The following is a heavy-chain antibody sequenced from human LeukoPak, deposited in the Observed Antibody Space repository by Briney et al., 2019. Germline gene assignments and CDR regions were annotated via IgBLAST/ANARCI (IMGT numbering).Heavy chain of an antibody. CDR3: ARPHTVLYNWFDP. CDR2: INPNNGGT. J-gene: IGHJ5*02. CDR1: GYSFTGYY. V-gene: IGHV1-2*06. D-gene: IGHD4-11*01. Sequence: ASVKVSCKASGYSFTGYYMHWVRQAPGQGLEWMGRINPNNGGTNYAQKFQGRVTMTRDTSISTAYMELSRLRSDDTAVYYCARPHTVLYNWFDPWGQGTLVTVSS.